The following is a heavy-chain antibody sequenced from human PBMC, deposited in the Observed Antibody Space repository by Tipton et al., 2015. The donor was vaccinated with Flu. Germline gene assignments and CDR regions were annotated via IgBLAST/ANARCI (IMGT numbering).Heavy chain of an antibody. CDR3: ARAPSGLYADY. Sequence: TLSLTCDVAIYSITSGYYWGWIRQPPGKGLEWIANMYHSGHTYYNPSLKSRVTISVDTSKNQFSLKLSSVTAADTAVYYCARAPSGLYADYWGQGTLVTVSS. D-gene: IGHD3-16*01. J-gene: IGHJ4*02. CDR2: MYHSGHT. CDR1: IYSITSGYY. V-gene: IGHV4-38-2*01.